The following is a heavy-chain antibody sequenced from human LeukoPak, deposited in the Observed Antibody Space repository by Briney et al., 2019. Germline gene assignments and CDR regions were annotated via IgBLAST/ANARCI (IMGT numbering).Heavy chain of an antibody. CDR2: ISSSGSTI. CDR3: ARDSADYYDSSGYYGRAGAFDI. Sequence: GGSLRLSCAASGFTFSSCEMNWVRQAPGKGLEWVSYISSSGSTIYYADSVKGRFTISRDNAKNSLYLQVNSLRAEDTAVYYCARDSADYYDSSGYYGRAGAFDIWGQGTMVTVSS. D-gene: IGHD3-22*01. J-gene: IGHJ3*02. CDR1: GFTFSSCE. V-gene: IGHV3-48*03.